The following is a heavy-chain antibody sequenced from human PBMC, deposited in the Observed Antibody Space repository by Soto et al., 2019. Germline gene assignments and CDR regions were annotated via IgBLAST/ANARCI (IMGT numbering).Heavy chain of an antibody. CDR3: ATGTFNFDS. CDR2: ISGSGGST. CDR1: GFTFSSYA. V-gene: IGHV3-23*01. J-gene: IGHJ4*02. Sequence: GGSLRLSCAASGFTFSSYAMSWVRQAPGKGLEWVSSISGSGGSTYYADTVKGRFIISRDNSKSTLYLQMNSLRAEDTAVYYCATGTFNFDSWGQGTLVTVSS.